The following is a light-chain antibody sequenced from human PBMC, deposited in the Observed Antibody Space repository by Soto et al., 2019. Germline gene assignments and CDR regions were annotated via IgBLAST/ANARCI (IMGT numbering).Light chain of an antibody. J-gene: IGKJ3*01. Sequence: DIVMTQSPATLSVSPGERATLSCRANQSVSSNLAWYQHKPGQAPRLLISGASTRATGTPARFSGSGSGIEFTLTISSLQSEDFAVYYCQHYYNWPFTFGPGTKVDLK. CDR2: GAS. V-gene: IGKV3D-15*01. CDR3: QHYYNWPFT. CDR1: QSVSSN.